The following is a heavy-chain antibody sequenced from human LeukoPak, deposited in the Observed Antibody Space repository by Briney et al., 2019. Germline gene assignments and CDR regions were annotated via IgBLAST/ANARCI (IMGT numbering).Heavy chain of an antibody. CDR2: ISYDGSNK. CDR1: GFTFSSYA. CDR3: AKYSGSYYYPPNWDS. J-gene: IGHJ4*02. D-gene: IGHD1-26*01. Sequence: GGSLRLSCAASGFTFSSYAMHWVRQAPGKGLEWVAVISYDGSNKYYADSMKGRFTISRDNSKNTLYLQMNRLRAEDTAVYFCAKYSGSYYYPPNWDSWGQGTLVTVSS. V-gene: IGHV3-30-3*01.